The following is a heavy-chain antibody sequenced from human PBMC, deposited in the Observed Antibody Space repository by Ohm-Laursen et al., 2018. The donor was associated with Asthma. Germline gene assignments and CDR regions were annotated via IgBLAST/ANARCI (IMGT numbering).Heavy chain of an antibody. CDR1: GFTFSSYA. Sequence: GQTLSLTCAASGFTFSSYAMSWVRQAPGKGLEWVSATSGSGGSTYYADSVKGRFSISRDNSKNTLYLQMNSLRAEDTAVYYCAKDLVGAQDYFDYWGQGTLVTVSS. CDR2: TSGSGGST. D-gene: IGHD1-26*01. J-gene: IGHJ4*02. V-gene: IGHV3-23*01. CDR3: AKDLVGAQDYFDY.